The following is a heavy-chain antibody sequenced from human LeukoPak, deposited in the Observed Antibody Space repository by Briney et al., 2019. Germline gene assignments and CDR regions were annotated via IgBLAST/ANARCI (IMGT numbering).Heavy chain of an antibody. V-gene: IGHV4-59*01. J-gene: IGHJ5*02. CDR2: IYYSGST. D-gene: IGHD5-12*01. CDR1: GGSISSYY. CDR3: ARDKRGYSGYDTNLNWFDP. Sequence: PSETLSLTCTVSGGSISSYYWSWIRQPPGKGLEWIGYIYYSGSTNYNPSLKSRVTISVDTPKNQFSLKLSSVTAADTDVYYCARDKRGYSGYDTNLNWFDPWGQGTMVTVSS.